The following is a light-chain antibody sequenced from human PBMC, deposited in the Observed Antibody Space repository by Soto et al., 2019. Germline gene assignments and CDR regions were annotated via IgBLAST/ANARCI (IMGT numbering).Light chain of an antibody. CDR2: EVS. Sequence: QSALTQPASVPGSRGQSITISCTGTSSNVGSYNFVSWYRQYPGKAPELIIYEVSQRPSTFFNRFSGSKSGNTASLTISGLQSDDEADYYCCSYAGNNALVFGGGTKVTVL. CDR1: SSNVGSYNF. V-gene: IGLV2-23*02. CDR3: CSYAGNNALV. J-gene: IGLJ3*02.